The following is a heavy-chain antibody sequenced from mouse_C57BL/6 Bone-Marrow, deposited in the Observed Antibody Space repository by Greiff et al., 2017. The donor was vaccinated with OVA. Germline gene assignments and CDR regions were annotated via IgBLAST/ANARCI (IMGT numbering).Heavy chain of an antibody. CDR1: GFTFSSYG. CDR2: ISSGGSYT. J-gene: IGHJ2*01. V-gene: IGHV5-6*01. CDR3: ARQLQDY. Sequence: EVMLVESGGDLVKPGGSLKLSCAASGFTFSSYGMSWVRQTPDKRLEWVATISSGGSYTYYPDSVKGRFTISRDNAKNTLYLQMSSLKSEDTAMYYCARQLQDYWGQGTTLTVSS.